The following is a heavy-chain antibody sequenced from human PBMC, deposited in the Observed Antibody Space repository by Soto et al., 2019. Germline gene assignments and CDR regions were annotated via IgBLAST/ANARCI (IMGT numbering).Heavy chain of an antibody. J-gene: IGHJ6*02. V-gene: IGHV1-8*01. Sequence: GASVKVSCKASGYTFTSYDINWVRQATGQGLEWMGWMNPNSGNTNYAQKFQERVTITRDMSTSTAYMELSSLRSEDTAVYYCAADSVYYDSSGYYSGFGYYCYGMDVWGQGTTVTVSS. CDR1: GYTFTSYD. CDR2: MNPNSGNT. D-gene: IGHD3-22*01. CDR3: AADSVYYDSSGYYSGFGYYCYGMDV.